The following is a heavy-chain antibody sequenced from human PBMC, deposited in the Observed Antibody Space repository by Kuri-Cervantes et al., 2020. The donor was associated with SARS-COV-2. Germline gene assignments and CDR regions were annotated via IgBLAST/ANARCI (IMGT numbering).Heavy chain of an antibody. J-gene: IGHJ3*02. V-gene: IGHV1-69*13. CDR1: GGTFSSYA. CDR2: IIPIFGTA. D-gene: IGHD3-22*01. Sequence: SVKVSFKPSGGTFSSYAISWVRQAPGQGLEWMGGIIPIFGTANYAQKFQGRVTITADESTSTAYMELSSLRSEDTAVYYCATPDYYDSSGYYSVAFDIWGQGTMVTVSS. CDR3: ATPDYYDSSGYYSVAFDI.